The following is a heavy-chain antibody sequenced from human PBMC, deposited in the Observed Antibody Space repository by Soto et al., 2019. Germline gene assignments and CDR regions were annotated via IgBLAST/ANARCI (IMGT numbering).Heavy chain of an antibody. CDR1: GFTFSSYA. J-gene: IGHJ3*02. CDR2: VGTGGTA. D-gene: IGHD3-10*01. Sequence: GGSLRLSCAASGFTFSSYAMSWVRQAPGKGLEWVSAVGTGGTAYYADSVKGRFTISRDNSKNTLYLQMNSLRAEDTAVYYCAKVKYYYAHDAFDIWGQGTMVTVSS. V-gene: IGHV3-23*01. CDR3: AKVKYYYAHDAFDI.